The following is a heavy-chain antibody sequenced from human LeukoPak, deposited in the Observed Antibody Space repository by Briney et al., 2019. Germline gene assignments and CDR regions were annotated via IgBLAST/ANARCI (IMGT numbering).Heavy chain of an antibody. J-gene: IGHJ4*02. CDR2: IYYSGST. CDR1: GGSISSGDYY. Sequence: SETLSLTCTVSGGSISSGDYYWSWIRQPPGKGLEWIGYIYYSGSTYYNPSLKSRVTISVDTSKNQFSLKLSSVTAADTAVYYCARETFYRDYDYWGQGTLVTVSS. CDR3: ARETFYRDYDY. D-gene: IGHD1-14*01. V-gene: IGHV4-30-4*08.